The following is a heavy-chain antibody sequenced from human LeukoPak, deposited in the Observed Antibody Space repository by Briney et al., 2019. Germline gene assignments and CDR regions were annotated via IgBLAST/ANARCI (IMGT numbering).Heavy chain of an antibody. D-gene: IGHD2-15*01. Sequence: ASVKVSCKASGYTFTGYYTHWVRQAPGQGLEWMGWINPNSGGTNYAQKFQGRVTMTRDTSISTAYMELSRLRSDDTAVYYCARGGYCSGGSCYFFFDIWGQGTMVTVSS. CDR2: INPNSGGT. CDR3: ARGGYCSGGSCYFFFDI. CDR1: GYTFTGYY. V-gene: IGHV1-2*02. J-gene: IGHJ3*02.